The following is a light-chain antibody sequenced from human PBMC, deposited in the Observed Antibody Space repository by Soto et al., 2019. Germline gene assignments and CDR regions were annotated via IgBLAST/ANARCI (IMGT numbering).Light chain of an antibody. Sequence: EIVLTQSPGTLSLSPGERATLSCRASQSVASSYLVWFQQKPGQPPRLLIYGTSNRATGIPDRFSGSGSGTDFTLTITRLEPEDFAVYYCQQSSNSPYTFGRGTKLEI. CDR2: GTS. V-gene: IGKV3-20*01. CDR3: QQSSNSPYT. J-gene: IGKJ2*01. CDR1: QSVASSY.